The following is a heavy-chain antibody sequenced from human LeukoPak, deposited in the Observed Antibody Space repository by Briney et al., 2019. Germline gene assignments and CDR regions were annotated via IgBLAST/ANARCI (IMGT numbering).Heavy chain of an antibody. CDR3: AGTLGGYCSGGSCHKDYYYGMDV. J-gene: IGHJ6*04. D-gene: IGHD2-15*01. Sequence: SETLSLTCPVSGGSISSYYWSWLRQPPGKGPEWIGYIYYSGSTNYNPSLKSRVTISVDTSKNQFSLKLSSVTAADTAVYYCAGTLGGYCSGGSCHKDYYYGMDVWSKGTTVTVSS. CDR1: GGSISSYY. CDR2: IYYSGST. V-gene: IGHV4-59*01.